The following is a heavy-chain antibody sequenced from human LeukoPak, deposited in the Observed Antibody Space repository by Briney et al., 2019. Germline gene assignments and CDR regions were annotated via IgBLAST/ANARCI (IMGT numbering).Heavy chain of an antibody. CDR3: ARGTSYYASGSYPDFDY. D-gene: IGHD3-10*01. CDR1: GYTFANYE. V-gene: IGHV1-8*03. Sequence: GASVKVSCKASGYTFANYEIHWVRQATGQGHEWMAWVNPNSGNTNYAQKFQGRVTVTRNTFISTAYMELGSLGFEDTAVYYCARGTSYYASGSYPDFDYWGQGTLVTVSS. J-gene: IGHJ4*02. CDR2: VNPNSGNT.